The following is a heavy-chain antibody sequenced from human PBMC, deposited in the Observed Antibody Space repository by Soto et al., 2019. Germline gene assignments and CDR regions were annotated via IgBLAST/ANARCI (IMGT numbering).Heavy chain of an antibody. J-gene: IGHJ4*02. CDR3: AREYCSGGSCSAYFDY. CDR2: IYTSGST. V-gene: IGHV4-4*07. Sequence: SETLSLTCTVSGGSISSYYWSWIRQPAGKGLEWIGRIYTSGSTNYNPSLKSRVTMSVDTSKNQFSLKLSSVTAADTAVYYCAREYCSGGSCSAYFDYWGQGTLVTAPQ. D-gene: IGHD2-15*01. CDR1: GGSISSYY.